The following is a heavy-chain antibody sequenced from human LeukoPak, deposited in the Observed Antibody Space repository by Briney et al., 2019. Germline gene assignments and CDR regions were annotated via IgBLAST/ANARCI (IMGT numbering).Heavy chain of an antibody. J-gene: IGHJ4*02. CDR3: ARDGLFSGPFDY. CDR1: GFTFSNYW. D-gene: IGHD3-10*01. V-gene: IGHV3-7*01. CDR2: IKQDGSEK. Sequence: GGSLRLSCAASGFTFSNYWMSWVRQAPGKGLDWVANIKQDGSEKYYVDSVKGRFTISRDNSKNSLFLQMDSLRAEDTAVYYCARDGLFSGPFDYWGQGTLVTVSS.